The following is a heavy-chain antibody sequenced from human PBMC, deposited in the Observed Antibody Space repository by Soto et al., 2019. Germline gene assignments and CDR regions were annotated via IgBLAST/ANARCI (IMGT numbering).Heavy chain of an antibody. CDR3: AKGGPLTIFGVVTTQDYYYYGMDV. D-gene: IGHD3-3*01. CDR2: ISGSGGRT. J-gene: IGHJ6*02. CDR1: GFTFSSFA. Sequence: GGSLRLSCTASGFTFSSFAMSWVRQAPGKGLEWISGISGSGGRTYYADSVKGRFTISRDNSKNTLYLQMNSLRAEDTAVYYCAKGGPLTIFGVVTTQDYYYYGMDVWGQGTTVTVSS. V-gene: IGHV3-23*01.